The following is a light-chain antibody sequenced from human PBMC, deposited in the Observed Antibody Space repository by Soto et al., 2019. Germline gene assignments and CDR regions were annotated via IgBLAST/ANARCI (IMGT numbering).Light chain of an antibody. CDR1: QNIRTY. V-gene: IGKV1-39*01. CDR2: SAS. Sequence: DIQMTQSPSSLSASVGDGVTFTCRASQNIRTYLNWYQQRPGKVPDLLIYSASGLRSGVPSRFSGSGSGTDFTLSISSLQPEDFATYFCQQSFSSPWTFGQGTKVDI. J-gene: IGKJ1*01. CDR3: QQSFSSPWT.